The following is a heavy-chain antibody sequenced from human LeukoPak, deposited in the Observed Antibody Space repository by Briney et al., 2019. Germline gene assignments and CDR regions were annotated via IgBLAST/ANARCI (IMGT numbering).Heavy chain of an antibody. CDR3: ARGVTMIVVVIHDWYFDL. D-gene: IGHD3-22*01. Sequence: SETLSLTCSVSGGSISSSGYYWGWIRQPPGKGLEWIGYMHYSGSTKYNPSLKSRVTTSVDTSKNQFSLRLSSVTAADTAVYYCARGVTMIVVVIHDWYFDLWGRGTLVTVSS. J-gene: IGHJ2*01. CDR2: MHYSGST. CDR1: GGSISSSGYY. V-gene: IGHV4-61*08.